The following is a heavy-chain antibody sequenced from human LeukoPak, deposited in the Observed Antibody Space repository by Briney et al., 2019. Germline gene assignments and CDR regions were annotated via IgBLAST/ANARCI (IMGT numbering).Heavy chain of an antibody. J-gene: IGHJ4*02. CDR3: ARGYSSAY. V-gene: IGHV3-7*01. D-gene: IGHD6-19*01. CDR1: GFTFSSYW. CDR2: MNPDGSEK. Sequence: PGGSLRLSCAASGFTFSSYWMSWVRQAPGKGLEWVVNMNPDGSEKYYVDSVKGRFTISRDNAKGSLHLQMNSLRAEDTAVYYCARGYSSAYWGQGNLVTVSS.